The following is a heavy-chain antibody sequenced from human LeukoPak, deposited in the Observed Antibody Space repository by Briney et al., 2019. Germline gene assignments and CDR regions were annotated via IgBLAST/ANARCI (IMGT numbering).Heavy chain of an antibody. Sequence: GGSLRLSCAASGFTFSSYAMTWVRQAPGKGLEWVSAISGSDGTTYYADSVKGRFTISRDNSKNTLSLQMNSLRAEDTAVYYCAKDLTVGYNLREFDYWGQGTLVTVSS. CDR3: AKDLTVGYNLREFDY. J-gene: IGHJ4*02. V-gene: IGHV3-23*01. D-gene: IGHD5-24*01. CDR2: ISGSDGTT. CDR1: GFTFSSYA.